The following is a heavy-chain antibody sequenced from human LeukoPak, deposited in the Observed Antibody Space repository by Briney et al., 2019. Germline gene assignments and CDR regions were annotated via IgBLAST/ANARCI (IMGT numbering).Heavy chain of an antibody. D-gene: IGHD2-15*01. CDR1: GFTFSSHD. CDR3: ARARPTDGGSDY. CDR2: TTSSAKI. Sequence: PGGSLRLSCAASGFTFSSHDMHWVRQAPGEGLEWVSSTTSSAKIYYAGSVRGRFTISRDSAKNSLYLQMNSLRAEDMAVYYCARARPTDGGSDYWGQGTLVTVSS. J-gene: IGHJ4*02. V-gene: IGHV3-21*06.